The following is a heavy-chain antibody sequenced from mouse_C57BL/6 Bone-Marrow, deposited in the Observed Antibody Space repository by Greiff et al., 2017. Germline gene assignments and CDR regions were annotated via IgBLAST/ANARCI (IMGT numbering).Heavy chain of an antibody. Sequence: EVKLQESGAELVRPGASVKLSCTASGFTIKDDYMHWVKQRPEQGLEWIGWIDPENGDTEYASKFQGKATITADTSSNTAYLQLSSLTSEDTAVYYCAVDSSRYGNYGGQGTTLTVSS. CDR2: IDPENGDT. CDR3: AVDSSRYGNY. J-gene: IGHJ2*01. V-gene: IGHV14-4*01. CDR1: GFTIKDDY. D-gene: IGHD3-2*01.